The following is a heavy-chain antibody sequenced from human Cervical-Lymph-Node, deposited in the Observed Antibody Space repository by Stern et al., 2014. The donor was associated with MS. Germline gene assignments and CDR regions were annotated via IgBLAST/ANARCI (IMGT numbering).Heavy chain of an antibody. J-gene: IGHJ5*02. CDR2: IWYDGSNK. CDR3: ARSGAVAGPGFWFDP. CDR1: GFTFSSYG. Sequence: VQLVESGGGVVQPGRSLRLSCAASGFTFSSYGMHWVRQAPGKGLEWVAVIWYDGSNKYYADSVKGRFTISRDNSKNTLYLQMNSLRAEDTAVYYCARSGAVAGPGFWFDPWGQGTLVTVSS. D-gene: IGHD6-19*01. V-gene: IGHV3-33*01.